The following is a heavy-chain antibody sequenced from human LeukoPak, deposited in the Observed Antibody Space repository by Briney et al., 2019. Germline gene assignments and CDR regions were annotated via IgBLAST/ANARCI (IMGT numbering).Heavy chain of an antibody. CDR2: ISNIGKTI. J-gene: IGHJ5*01. D-gene: IGHD6-13*01. CDR1: GFTFSTYE. CDR3: ARGLYSNSGGWFDS. V-gene: IGHV3-48*03. Sequence: GGSLRLSCAASGFTFSTYEMNWVRQAPGKGLEWISFISNIGKTIYYADSVKGRLTISRDNAQNSLFLQLNSLRAEDTAVYYCARGLYSNSGGWFDSWGQGTLVTVSS.